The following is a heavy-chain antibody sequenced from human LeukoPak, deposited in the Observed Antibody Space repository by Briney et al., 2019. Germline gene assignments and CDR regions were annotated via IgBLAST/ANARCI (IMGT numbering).Heavy chain of an antibody. Sequence: PGGSLRLSCAASGFTFSSYSMNWVRQAPGKGLEWVSSISSSSSYIYYADSVKGRFTISRDNAKNSLYLQMNSLRAEDTAVYYCARELEGRRNYGVYPGGNGMDVWGQGTTVTVSS. CDR1: GFTFSSYS. V-gene: IGHV3-21*01. J-gene: IGHJ6*02. CDR2: ISSSSSYI. D-gene: IGHD4-17*01. CDR3: ARELEGRRNYGVYPGGNGMDV.